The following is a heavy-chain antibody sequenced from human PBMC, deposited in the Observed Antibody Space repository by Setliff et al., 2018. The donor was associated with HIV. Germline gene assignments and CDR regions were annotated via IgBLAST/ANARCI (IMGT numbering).Heavy chain of an antibody. CDR3: ARGTAPRPASVLEFLEWLFPNWFDP. CDR1: GYTFTTYG. Sequence: VASVKVSCKPSGYTFTTYGLSWVRQAPGQGLEWMGWISTYSDETSYAEKLQGRVTMTTDTSTSTAYMELRSLRFDDTAVYYCARGTAPRPASVLEFLEWLFPNWFDPWGQGTLVTVSS. V-gene: IGHV1-18*01. D-gene: IGHD3-3*02. J-gene: IGHJ5*02. CDR2: ISTYSDET.